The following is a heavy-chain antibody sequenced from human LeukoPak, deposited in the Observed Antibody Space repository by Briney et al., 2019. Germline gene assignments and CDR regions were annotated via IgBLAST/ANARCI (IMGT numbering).Heavy chain of an antibody. CDR1: GFSFSNHW. Sequence: GGSLGLSCEASGFSFSNHWMSWVRQAPGKGLEWVANINEDGSEKTYVDSVKGRFTISRDYAKKSVYLQMNSLTAEDTAMYYCARGVGGFDPWGQGTLVTVSS. CDR2: INEDGSEK. J-gene: IGHJ5*02. V-gene: IGHV3-7*04. D-gene: IGHD2-2*01. CDR3: ARGVGGFDP.